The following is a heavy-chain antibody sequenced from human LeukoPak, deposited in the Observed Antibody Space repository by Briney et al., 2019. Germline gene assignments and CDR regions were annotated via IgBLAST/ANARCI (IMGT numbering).Heavy chain of an antibody. J-gene: IGHJ4*02. Sequence: PSKTLSLXCTVSGGSISGSYWSWIRQPPGKGLEWIAYMYNSGSTNYNPSLKSRVTISIDTSKNQFSLKLSSLTAADTAIYYCARGIESYGDYGYWGQGILVTVSS. V-gene: IGHV4-59*01. CDR1: GGSISGSY. CDR3: ARGIESYGDYGY. D-gene: IGHD4-17*01. CDR2: MYNSGST.